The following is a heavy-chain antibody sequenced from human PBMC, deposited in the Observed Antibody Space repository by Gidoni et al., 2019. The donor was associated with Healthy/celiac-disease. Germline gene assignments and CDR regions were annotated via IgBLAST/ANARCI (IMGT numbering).Heavy chain of an antibody. CDR1: GFTFDDST. CDR3: AKDRAVVGAQGAFDY. V-gene: IGHV3-43*01. CDR2: ISWDGCST. J-gene: IGHJ4*02. Sequence: EVQLVESGGVVVQPGGSLRLSCAASGFTFDDSTMHGVRQAPGKGLEWVSLISWDGCSTYYADSVKGRFTISRDNSKNSLYLQMNSLRTEDTALYYCAKDRAVVGAQGAFDYWGQGTLVTVSS. D-gene: IGHD1-26*01.